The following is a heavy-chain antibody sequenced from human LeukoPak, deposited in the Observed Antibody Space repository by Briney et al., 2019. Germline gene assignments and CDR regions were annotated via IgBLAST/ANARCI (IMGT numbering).Heavy chain of an antibody. D-gene: IGHD2-15*01. Sequence: SETLSLTCTVSGGSISSYYWSWIRQPPGKGLEWIGYIYYSGSTNYNPSLRSRVTISVDTSKNQFSLKLSSVTAADTAVYYCARVVAATLIDYWGQGTLVTVSS. CDR3: ARVVAATLIDY. CDR2: IYYSGST. J-gene: IGHJ4*02. V-gene: IGHV4-59*01. CDR1: GGSISSYY.